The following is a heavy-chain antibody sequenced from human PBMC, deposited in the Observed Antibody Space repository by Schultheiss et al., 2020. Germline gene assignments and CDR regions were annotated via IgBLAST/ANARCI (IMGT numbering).Heavy chain of an antibody. Sequence: ASVKVSCKASGYTFTSYAISWVRQAPGQGLEWMGGIIPIFGTANYAQKLQGRVTMTTDTSTSTAYMELRSLRSDDTAVYYCARDEEQWLVSGLDPWGQGTLVTVSS. V-gene: IGHV1-18*01. D-gene: IGHD6-19*01. J-gene: IGHJ5*02. CDR2: IIPIFGTA. CDR1: GYTFTSYA. CDR3: ARDEEQWLVSGLDP.